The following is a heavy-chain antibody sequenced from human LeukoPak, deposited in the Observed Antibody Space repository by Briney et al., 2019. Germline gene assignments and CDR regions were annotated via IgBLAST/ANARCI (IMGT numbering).Heavy chain of an antibody. CDR2: INNAGSS. V-gene: IGHV4-59*08. D-gene: IGHD3-10*01. J-gene: IGHJ2*01. CDR1: GGSVSSDS. CDR3: ARHGKMNLVQGAFWYCDL. Sequence: KTSEILSLTCTVSGGSVSSDSWNWIQQSPGKGPEWIAYINNAGSSNHYPSLKNHVTISFDKSKSHLSLNLTSVTAANTAIYYCARHGKMNLVQGAFWYCDLWGRGTLVRVFS.